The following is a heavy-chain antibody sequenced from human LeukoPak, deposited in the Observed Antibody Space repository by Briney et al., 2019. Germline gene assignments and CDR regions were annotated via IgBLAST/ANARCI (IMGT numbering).Heavy chain of an antibody. Sequence: SETLSLTCAVYGGSFSGYYWSWIRQPPGKGLEWIGEINHSGSTNYNPSLKSRVTISVDTSKNQFSLKLSSVTAADTAVDYCATRSSFGIVGAIYYWGQGTLVTVSS. J-gene: IGHJ4*02. CDR3: ATRSSFGIVGAIYY. D-gene: IGHD1-26*01. CDR2: INHSGST. CDR1: GGSFSGYY. V-gene: IGHV4-34*01.